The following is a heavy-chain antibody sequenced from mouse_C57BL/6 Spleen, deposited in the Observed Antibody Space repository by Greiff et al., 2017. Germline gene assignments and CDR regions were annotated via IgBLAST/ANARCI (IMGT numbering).Heavy chain of an antibody. V-gene: IGHV1-54*01. Sequence: VHLQQSGAELVRPGTSVKVSCKASGYAFTNYLIEWVKQRPGQGLEWIGVINPGSGGTNYNEKFKGKATLTADKSSSTAYMQLSSLTSEDSAVYFCARRGYDLYYAMDYWGQGTSVTVSS. D-gene: IGHD2-2*01. CDR3: ARRGYDLYYAMDY. CDR1: GYAFTNYL. J-gene: IGHJ4*01. CDR2: INPGSGGT.